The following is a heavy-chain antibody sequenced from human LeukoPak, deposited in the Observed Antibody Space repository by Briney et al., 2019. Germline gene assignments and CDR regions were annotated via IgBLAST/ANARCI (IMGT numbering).Heavy chain of an antibody. CDR1: GGSISSYY. V-gene: IGHV4-59*01. CDR3: ARFSPEGARDY. D-gene: IGHD1-26*01. J-gene: IGHJ4*02. CDR2: VYYSGST. Sequence: SETLSLTCTVSGGSISSYYWNWVRQPPGKGLEYIGYVYYSGSTNYNPSLKSRVTISVDTSKNQFSLNLTSATAADTAVYYCARFSPEGARDYWGQGTLVTVSA.